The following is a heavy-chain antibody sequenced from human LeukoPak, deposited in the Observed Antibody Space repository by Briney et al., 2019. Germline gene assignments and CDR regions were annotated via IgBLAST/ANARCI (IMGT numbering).Heavy chain of an antibody. J-gene: IGHJ4*02. D-gene: IGHD6-13*01. Sequence: GGSLRLSCAASGFTFDDYGMSWVRQAPGKGLEWVSGINWNGGSTGYADSIKGRFTISRDNAKNSLYLQMNSLRAEDTAVYYCASGYSSSWYVDYWGQGTLVTVSS. CDR3: ASGYSSSWYVDY. CDR2: INWNGGST. V-gene: IGHV3-20*04. CDR1: GFTFDDYG.